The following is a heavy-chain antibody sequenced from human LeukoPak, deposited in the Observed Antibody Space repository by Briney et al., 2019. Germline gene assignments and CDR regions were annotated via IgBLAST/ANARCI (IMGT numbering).Heavy chain of an antibody. D-gene: IGHD3-10*01. CDR3: ARDRSALLWFGELLGTSFDY. Sequence: GGSLRLSCAASGFTFSSYSMNWVRQAPGKGLEWVSSISSSSSYIHYADSVKGRFTISRDNAKNSLYLQMNSLRAEDTAVYYCARDRSALLWFGELLGTSFDYWGQGTLVTVSS. CDR2: ISSSSSYI. J-gene: IGHJ4*02. V-gene: IGHV3-21*01. CDR1: GFTFSSYS.